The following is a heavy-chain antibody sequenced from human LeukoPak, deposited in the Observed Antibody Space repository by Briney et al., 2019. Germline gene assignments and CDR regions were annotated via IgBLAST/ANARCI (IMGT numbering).Heavy chain of an antibody. Sequence: SETLSLTCTVSGGSISSYYWSWIRQPPGKGLEWIGYIYYSGSTNYNPSLKSRVTISVDTSKNQFSLKLSSVTAADTAVYYCARGGIAVAGIYAFDIWGQGTMVTVSS. V-gene: IGHV4-59*01. CDR3: ARGGIAVAGIYAFDI. CDR2: IYYSGST. CDR1: GGSISSYY. J-gene: IGHJ3*02. D-gene: IGHD6-19*01.